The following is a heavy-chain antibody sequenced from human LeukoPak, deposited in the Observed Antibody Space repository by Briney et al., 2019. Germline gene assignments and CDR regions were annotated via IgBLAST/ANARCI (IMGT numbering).Heavy chain of an antibody. Sequence: SETLSLTCTVSGGSISSYYWSWIRQPPGKGLEWIGYIYCSGSTNYNPSLKSRVTISVDTSKNQFSLKLSSVTAADTAVYYCARRSVNELAFDIWGQGTMVTVSS. J-gene: IGHJ3*02. CDR2: IYCSGST. V-gene: IGHV4-59*08. CDR3: ARRSVNELAFDI. D-gene: IGHD2-15*01. CDR1: GGSISSYY.